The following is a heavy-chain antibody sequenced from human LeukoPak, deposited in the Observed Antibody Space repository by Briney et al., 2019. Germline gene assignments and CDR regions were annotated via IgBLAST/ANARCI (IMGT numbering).Heavy chain of an antibody. J-gene: IGHJ4*02. CDR2: INHSGST. CDR3: ARRTFGGVIAY. D-gene: IGHD3-16*02. Sequence: SETLSLTCSVYGRSFNGNYWRWIPQPPGKGLEWIGEINHSGSTNYSPSLESRVTISVATSKSQFSVRLSSVTAAETVVYYCARRTFGGVIAYWGQGTLVTVSS. V-gene: IGHV4-34*01. CDR1: GRSFNGNY.